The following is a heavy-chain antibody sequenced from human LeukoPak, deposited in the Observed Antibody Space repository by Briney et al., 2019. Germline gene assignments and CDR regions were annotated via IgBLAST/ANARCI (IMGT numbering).Heavy chain of an antibody. CDR3: ARDIGSGSYDGYFDY. CDR1: GGSFSGYY. CDR2: INHSGST. Sequence: PSETLSLTCAVYGGSFSGYYWSWIGQPPGKGLEWIGEINHSGSTNYNPSLKSRVTISVDTSKNQFSLKLSSVTAADTAVYYCARDIGSGSYDGYFDYWGQGTLVTVSS. D-gene: IGHD1-26*01. J-gene: IGHJ4*02. V-gene: IGHV4-34*01.